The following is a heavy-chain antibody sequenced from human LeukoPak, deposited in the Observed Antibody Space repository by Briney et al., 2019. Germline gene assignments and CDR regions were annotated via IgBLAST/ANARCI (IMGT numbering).Heavy chain of an antibody. CDR1: GFTFSSFA. CDR2: ISSSGVGT. D-gene: IGHD2-21*01. Sequence: GGSLRLSCAASGFTFSSFALSWIRQAPGKGLEWVSSISSSGVGTYYADSVRGRFTISRDNSKNTLFLQMNSLRADDSAVYYCAKDYVVGSIDYWGQGTLVTVSS. V-gene: IGHV3-23*01. J-gene: IGHJ4*02. CDR3: AKDYVVGSIDY.